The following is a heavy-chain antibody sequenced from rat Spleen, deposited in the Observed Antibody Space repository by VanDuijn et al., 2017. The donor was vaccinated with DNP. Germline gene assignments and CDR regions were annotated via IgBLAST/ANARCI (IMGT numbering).Heavy chain of an antibody. V-gene: IGHV5S10*01. CDR3: ATHVANNNYGFDY. J-gene: IGHJ2*01. CDR1: GFTFSDYY. CDR2: IIYDGSRT. Sequence: EVQLVESGGGLVQPGRSLKLSCAASGFTFSDYYMAWVRQAPTKGLEWVATIIYDGSRTYYRDSVKGRFTISRDNAKSTLYLQMDSLRSEDTATYYCATHVANNNYGFDYWGQGVMVTVSS. D-gene: IGHD1-10*01.